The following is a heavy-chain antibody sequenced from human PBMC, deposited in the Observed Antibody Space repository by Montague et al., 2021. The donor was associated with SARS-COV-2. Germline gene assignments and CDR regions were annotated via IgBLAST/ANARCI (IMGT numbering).Heavy chain of an antibody. CDR3: ARGWAFDP. CDR1: GGSTASHD. D-gene: IGHD6-19*01. J-gene: IGHJ3*01. V-gene: IGHV4-59*08. CDR2: VYYNGDT. Sequence: SETLSLTCTVSGGSTASHDRNRTRQSPGKRPEWNGYVYYNGDTKYNPSLQSRVTISIDTPENQFSLRLNPVTAADTAVYFCARGWAFDPWGQGRLVTVSS.